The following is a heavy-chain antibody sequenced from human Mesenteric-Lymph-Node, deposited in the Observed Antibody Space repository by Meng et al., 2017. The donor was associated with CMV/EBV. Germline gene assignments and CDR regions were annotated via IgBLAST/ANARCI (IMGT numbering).Heavy chain of an antibody. CDR2: ISGSGGST. J-gene: IGHJ4*02. D-gene: IGHD2-2*01. CDR1: FTFSSYA. Sequence: FTFSSYAMCWVRQAPGKGLEWVSAISGSGGSTYYADSVKGRFTISRDNSKNTLYLQMNSLRAEDTAVYYCAKDRSPIVVVPAARNYWGQGTLVTVSS. CDR3: AKDRSPIVVVPAARNY. V-gene: IGHV3-23*01.